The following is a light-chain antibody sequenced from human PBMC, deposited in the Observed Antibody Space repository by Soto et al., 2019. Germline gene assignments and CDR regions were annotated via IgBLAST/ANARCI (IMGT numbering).Light chain of an antibody. CDR1: QIVSSY. CDR3: QQRSNCPLT. V-gene: IGKV3-11*01. Sequence: EIVLTQSPATLSLSPGDRATLSCRASQIVSSYLAWYKQKPGQAPRLLIYDASNRATGIPARFSGSGSGTDFTLTISSLEPEDFAVYYCQQRSNCPLTFGGGTKVEIK. J-gene: IGKJ4*01. CDR2: DAS.